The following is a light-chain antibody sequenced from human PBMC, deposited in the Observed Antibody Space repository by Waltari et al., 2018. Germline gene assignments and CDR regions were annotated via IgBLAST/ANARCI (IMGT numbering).Light chain of an antibody. CDR1: SSDVGGSNY. V-gene: IGLV2-11*01. CDR3: CSYAGSDTYV. CDR2: DVT. Sequence: QSALTQPRSVSGSPGQSVAISCTGTSSDVGGSNYVSWYQQHPGKAPKIIIYDVTKRPSGVPDRFSGSKSGNTASLTISGLQAEDEADYYCCSYAGSDTYVFGTGTEVTVL. J-gene: IGLJ1*01.